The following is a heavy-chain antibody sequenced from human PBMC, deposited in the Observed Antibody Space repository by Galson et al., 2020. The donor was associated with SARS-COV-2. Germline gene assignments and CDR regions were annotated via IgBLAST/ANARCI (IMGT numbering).Heavy chain of an antibody. J-gene: IGHJ4*02. D-gene: IGHD3-10*01. CDR3: ARALYGSGSHPTLFDY. V-gene: IGHV1-18*04. Sequence: ASVKVSCKASGYSFTSYGISWVRQVPGQGLEWMGWISAYHGKTNYAQNLQDRVTLTTDTSASTAYMELKSLTSDDTGIYYCARALYGSGSHPTLFDYWGQGTLVTVS. CDR1: GYSFTSYG. CDR2: ISAYHGKT.